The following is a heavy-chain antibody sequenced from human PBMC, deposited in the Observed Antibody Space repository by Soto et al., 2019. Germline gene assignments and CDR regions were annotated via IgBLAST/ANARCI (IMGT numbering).Heavy chain of an antibody. CDR1: GGSFSGYY. CDR2: INHSGST. D-gene: IGHD4-17*01. Sequence: SETLSLTCALYGGSFSGYYWSWIRQPPGKGLEWIGEINHSGSTNYNPSLKSRVTISVDTSKNQFSLKLSSVTAADTAVYYCATYYGDYDYYYYYYMDVWGKGTTVTVSS. J-gene: IGHJ6*03. V-gene: IGHV4-34*01. CDR3: ATYYGDYDYYYYYYMDV.